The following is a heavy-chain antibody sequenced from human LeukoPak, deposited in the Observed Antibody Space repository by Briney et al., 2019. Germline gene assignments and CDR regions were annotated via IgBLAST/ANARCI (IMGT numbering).Heavy chain of an antibody. V-gene: IGHV1-2*02. J-gene: IGHJ5*02. CDR3: ARGIPYCSSTSCYRSGNWFDP. D-gene: IGHD2-2*01. Sequence: ASVKVSCKASGYTFTGYYMHWVRQAPGQGLEWMGWINPNSGGTNYAQKFQGRVTMTRDTSISTAYMELSRLRSDDTAVYYCARGIPYCSSTSCYRSGNWFDPWGQGTLVTVSS. CDR2: INPNSGGT. CDR1: GYTFTGYY.